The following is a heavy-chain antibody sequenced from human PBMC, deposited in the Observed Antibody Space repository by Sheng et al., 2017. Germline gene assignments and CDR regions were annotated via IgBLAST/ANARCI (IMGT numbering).Heavy chain of an antibody. V-gene: IGHV4-39*07. Sequence: QLQLRESGPGLVKPSETLSLTCTVSGGSISSSNYYWGWIRQPPGKGLEWIGSSYYTGRTYYKTSLKSRVTISVDTSKNQFSLKMSSVTAADTAMYYCARFNDDYYAFDIWGQGDNGHRLF. CDR2: SYYTGRT. CDR1: GGSISSSNYY. CDR3: ARFNDDYYAFDI. D-gene: IGHD4-17*01. J-gene: IGHJ3*02.